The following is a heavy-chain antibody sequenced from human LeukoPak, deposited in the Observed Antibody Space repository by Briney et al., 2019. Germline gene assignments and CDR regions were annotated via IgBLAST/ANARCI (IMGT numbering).Heavy chain of an antibody. J-gene: IGHJ4*02. CDR3: ARGRRDYDSSGYYFDY. CDR1: GGSISSGGYY. V-gene: IGHV4-31*03. Sequence: SETLSLTCTVSGGSISSGGYYWSWIRQHPGKGLEWIGYIYYGGSTYYNPSLKSRVTISVDTSKNQFSLKLSSVTAADTAVYYCARGRRDYDSSGYYFDYWGQGTLVTVSS. CDR2: IYYGGST. D-gene: IGHD3-22*01.